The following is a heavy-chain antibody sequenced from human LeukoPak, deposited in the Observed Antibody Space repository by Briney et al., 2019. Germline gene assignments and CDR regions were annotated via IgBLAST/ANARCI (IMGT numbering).Heavy chain of an antibody. CDR1: GGSISSAPYY. D-gene: IGHD3-22*01. V-gene: IGHV4-31*03. CDR3: AREGYYYDSSGPIDY. Sequence: SETLSHTCTVSGGSISSAPYYWSWIRQRPGKGLEWMGYISHSGNTYYNPSLKSRLNISADTSRNQFSLKLRSVTAADTALYFCAREGYYYDSSGPIDYWGQGTRVTVSS. J-gene: IGHJ4*02. CDR2: ISHSGNT.